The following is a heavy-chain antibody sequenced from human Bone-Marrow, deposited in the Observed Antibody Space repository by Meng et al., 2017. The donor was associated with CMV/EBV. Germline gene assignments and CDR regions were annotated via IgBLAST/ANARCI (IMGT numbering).Heavy chain of an antibody. Sequence: GESLKISCSASGFTFSTYSMNWVRLAPGKGLEWGSSITSSSSYIYYADSVKGRFTISRDNAKNSLFLQMNSLRAEDTAVYYCARGPGAYCSSTSCYHFDYWGQGTLVTVSS. J-gene: IGHJ4*02. V-gene: IGHV3-21*01. CDR1: GFTFSTYS. CDR3: ARGPGAYCSSTSCYHFDY. CDR2: ITSSSSYI. D-gene: IGHD2-2*01.